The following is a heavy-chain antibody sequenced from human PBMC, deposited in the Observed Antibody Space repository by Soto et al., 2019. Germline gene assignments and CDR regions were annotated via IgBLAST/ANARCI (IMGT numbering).Heavy chain of an antibody. J-gene: IGHJ4*02. CDR2: IGTAGDT. D-gene: IGHD2-2*01. Sequence: GGSLRLSCAASGFTFSSYDMHWVRQATGKGLEWVSAIGTAGDTYYPGSVKGRFTISRENAKNSLYLQMNSLRAGDTAVYYCARALLGYCSSTCCYGRRYFDYWCLGT. V-gene: IGHV3-13*04. CDR3: ARALLGYCSSTCCYGRRYFDY. CDR1: GFTFSSYD.